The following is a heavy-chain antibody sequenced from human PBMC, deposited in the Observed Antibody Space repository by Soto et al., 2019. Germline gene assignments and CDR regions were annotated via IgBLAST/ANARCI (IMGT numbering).Heavy chain of an antibody. Sequence: GGSLRLSCVVSGFIFSSSAMNWVRQAPGKGLEWVSTISGSGVSKYYADSVKGCFTISRDNSNNTVSLQMNSLRAEDAAVYYCAKDRSPGATTWNVYWGQGTLVTSPQ. CDR1: GFIFSSSA. V-gene: IGHV3-23*01. CDR2: ISGSGVSK. J-gene: IGHJ4*02. D-gene: IGHD1-26*01. CDR3: AKDRSPGATTWNVY.